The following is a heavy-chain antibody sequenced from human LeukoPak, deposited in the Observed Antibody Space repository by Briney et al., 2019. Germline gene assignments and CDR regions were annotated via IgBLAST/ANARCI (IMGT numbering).Heavy chain of an antibody. Sequence: GASLKISCKGSGYIFTNYWMGWVRQMPGKGLEWMGIIFPGDSDTRYSPSFQGQVTISADKSINTVYLQWSSLKASDTAMYYCARKRGYSYGDLDCWGQGTQVTVSS. CDR2: IFPGDSDT. D-gene: IGHD5-18*01. CDR3: ARKRGYSYGDLDC. CDR1: GYIFTNYW. J-gene: IGHJ4*02. V-gene: IGHV5-51*01.